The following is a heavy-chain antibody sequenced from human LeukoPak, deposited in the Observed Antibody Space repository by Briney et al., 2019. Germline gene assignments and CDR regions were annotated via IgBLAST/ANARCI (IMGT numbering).Heavy chain of an antibody. V-gene: IGHV1-2*02. CDR1: GYTFTGYY. D-gene: IGHD1-26*01. Sequence: ASVKVSCKASGYTFTGYYMHWVRQAPGQGLEWMGWINPNSGGTNYAQKLQGRVTMTTDTSTSTAYMELRSLRSDDTAVYYCARAYSGSYKRSWFDPWGQGTLVTVSS. CDR3: ARAYSGSYKRSWFDP. J-gene: IGHJ5*02. CDR2: INPNSGGT.